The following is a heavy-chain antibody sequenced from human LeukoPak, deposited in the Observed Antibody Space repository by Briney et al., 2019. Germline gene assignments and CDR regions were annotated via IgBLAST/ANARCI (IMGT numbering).Heavy chain of an antibody. CDR2: IYSGGTT. D-gene: IGHD3-22*01. Sequence: GGSLRLSCAASGFTVSSNYMSWVRQAPGKGLEWVSVIYSGGTTYYADSVKGRFTISRDNSKNTLYLQMNSLRAEDTAVCYCARAAGGHYYDSSGYLNYWGQGTLVTVSS. V-gene: IGHV3-53*01. CDR1: GFTVSSNY. J-gene: IGHJ4*02. CDR3: ARAAGGHYYDSSGYLNY.